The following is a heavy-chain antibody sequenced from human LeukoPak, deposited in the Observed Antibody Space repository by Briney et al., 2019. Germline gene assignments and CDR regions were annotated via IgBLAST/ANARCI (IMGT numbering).Heavy chain of an antibody. D-gene: IGHD1-26*01. V-gene: IGHV3-33*01. Sequence: GGSLRLSCAASGFTFSSYGMHWVRQAPGKGLEWVAVIWYDGSNKYYVDSVKGRFTISRDNSKNTLYLQMNSLRAEDTAVYYCARDGGVGGSYFEGAFDIWGQGTMVTVSS. CDR2: IWYDGSNK. J-gene: IGHJ3*02. CDR3: ARDGGVGGSYFEGAFDI. CDR1: GFTFSSYG.